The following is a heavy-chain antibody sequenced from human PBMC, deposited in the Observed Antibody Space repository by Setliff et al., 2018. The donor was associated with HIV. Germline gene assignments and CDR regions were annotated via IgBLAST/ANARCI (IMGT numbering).Heavy chain of an antibody. D-gene: IGHD4-17*01. Sequence: ASVKVSCKASGYTFTGYYIHWVRQAPGQGLEWMGRIYPNSGGTNFAQKCQGRVTMTRDTSISTAYMELSRLTSEDTAMYYCARETTVVMGDDVDKYHYSYMDVWGKGPTVTVSS. CDR1: GYTFTGYY. J-gene: IGHJ6*03. V-gene: IGHV1-2*06. CDR2: IYPNSGGT. CDR3: ARETTVVMGDDVDKYHYSYMDV.